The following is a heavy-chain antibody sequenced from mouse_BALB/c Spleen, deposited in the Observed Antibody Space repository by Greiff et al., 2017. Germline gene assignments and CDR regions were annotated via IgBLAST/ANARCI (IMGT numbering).Heavy chain of an antibody. CDR1: GFTFTDYY. J-gene: IGHJ3*01. V-gene: IGHV7-3*02. D-gene: IGHD2-3*01. Sequence: EVQRVESGGGLVQPGGSLRLSCAPSGFTFTDYYMSWVRQPPGKALEWLGFIRNKANGYTTEYSASVKGRFTISRDNSQSILYLQMNTLRAEDSATYYCARDKDGYYDFAYWGQGTLVTVSA. CDR3: ARDKDGYYDFAY. CDR2: IRNKANGYTT.